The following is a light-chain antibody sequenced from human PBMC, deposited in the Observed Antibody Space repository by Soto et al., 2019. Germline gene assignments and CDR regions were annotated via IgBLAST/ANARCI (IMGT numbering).Light chain of an antibody. V-gene: IGKV3D-7*01. CDR3: QQDYNLPMYT. CDR2: GAS. Sequence: TQSPATLSLSPGERATLSXXXXQSVSSSYLSCYQQKPEHAPRLLIYGASTRSTGIPARFSGSGSGTDFTLTISSLQPEDFAVYYCQQDYNLPMYTFGQGTKLEIK. J-gene: IGKJ2*01. CDR1: QSVSSSY.